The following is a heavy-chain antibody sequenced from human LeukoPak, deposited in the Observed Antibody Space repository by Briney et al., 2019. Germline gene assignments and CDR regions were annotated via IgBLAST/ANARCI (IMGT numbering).Heavy chain of an antibody. CDR1: GFTFSSYW. J-gene: IGHJ4*02. V-gene: IGHV3-7*03. CDR2: IKQDGSEK. Sequence: GGSLRLSCAASGFTFSSYWMSWVRQAPGKGLEWVANIKQDGSEKYYVDSVKGRFTISRDNSRNTVYLQMTSLRAEDTAVYYCASRGHVGSGTYSPYDYWGQGTLVTVSS. D-gene: IGHD3-10*01. CDR3: ASRGHVGSGTYSPYDY.